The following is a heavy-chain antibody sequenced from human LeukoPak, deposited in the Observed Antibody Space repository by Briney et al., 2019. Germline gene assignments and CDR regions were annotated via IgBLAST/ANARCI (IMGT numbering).Heavy chain of an antibody. J-gene: IGHJ6*03. Sequence: SENLSLNCTVSGGSISRYYWSWIRQPPGKGLEWIGYIYTSGSTNYNPSLKSRVTISVDTSKNQFSLKLSSVTAADTAVYYCARRVGSTSPYYYYYMDVWGKGTTVTVSS. CDR2: IYTSGST. D-gene: IGHD2-2*01. V-gene: IGHV4-4*09. CDR3: ARRVGSTSPYYYYYMDV. CDR1: GGSISRYY.